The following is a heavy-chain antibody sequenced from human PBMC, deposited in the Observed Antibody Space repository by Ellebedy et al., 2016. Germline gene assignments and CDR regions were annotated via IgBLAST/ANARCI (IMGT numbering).Heavy chain of an antibody. J-gene: IGHJ4*02. V-gene: IGHV3-23*01. CDR1: GLNFNTFF. D-gene: IGHD1-14*01. CDR3: RPGHYSDS. CDR2: ISPGSDIT. Sequence: GGSLRLSXTASGLNFNTFFMTWVRQAPGKGLEWVSTISPGSDITRLADSVKGRFTISRDNSKNTLYLQMNSLRVDDTAVYYCRPGHYSDSWGQGTLVTVSS.